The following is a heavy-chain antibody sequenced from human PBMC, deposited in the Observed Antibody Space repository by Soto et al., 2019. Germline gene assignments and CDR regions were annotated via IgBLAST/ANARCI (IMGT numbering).Heavy chain of an antibody. V-gene: IGHV1-69*13. Sequence: SVKVSCKASGGTFSSYAISWVRQAPGQGLEWMGGIIPIFGTANYAQKFQGRVTITADESTSTAYMELSSLRSEDTAVYYCARDGKNYDFWSGYPGYYYYGMDVWGQGTTVTVSS. D-gene: IGHD3-3*01. CDR2: IIPIFGTA. CDR3: ARDGKNYDFWSGYPGYYYYGMDV. J-gene: IGHJ6*02. CDR1: GGTFSSYA.